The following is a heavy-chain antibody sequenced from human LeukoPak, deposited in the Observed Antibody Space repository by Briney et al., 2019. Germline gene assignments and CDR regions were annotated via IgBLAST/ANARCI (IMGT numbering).Heavy chain of an antibody. V-gene: IGHV3-53*01. J-gene: IGHJ6*03. D-gene: IGHD3-10*01. Sequence: GGTPRLSCAASGFTASGNYMGWVRQARGRGLGEDSVIYSGGSTSYADSVKGRFTISRDNSKNTLYLQMNSLRAEDTAVYYCASGSGSYRIPYYYMDVWGTGTTVTVSS. CDR2: IYSGGST. CDR3: ASGSGSYRIPYYYMDV. CDR1: GFTASGNY.